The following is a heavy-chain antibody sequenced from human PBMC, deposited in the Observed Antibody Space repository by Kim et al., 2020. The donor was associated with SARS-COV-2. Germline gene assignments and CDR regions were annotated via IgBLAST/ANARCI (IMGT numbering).Heavy chain of an antibody. CDR3: ARDRAPGGIAAAGLYNYYGMDV. D-gene: IGHD6-13*01. J-gene: IGHJ6*02. CDR1: GGSISSSSYY. V-gene: IGHV4-39*07. CDR2: IYYSGST. Sequence: SETLSLTCTVSGGSISSSSYYWGWIRQPPGKGLEWIGSIYYSGSTYYNPSLKSRVTISVDTSKNQFSLKLSSVTAADTAVYYCARDRAPGGIAAAGLYNYYGMDVWGQGTTVTVSS.